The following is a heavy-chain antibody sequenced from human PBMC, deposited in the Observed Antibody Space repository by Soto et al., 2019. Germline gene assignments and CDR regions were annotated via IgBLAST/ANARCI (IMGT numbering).Heavy chain of an antibody. Sequence: SETLSLTCTVSGGSISSSSYYWGWIRQPPGKGLEWIGSIYYSGSTYYNPSLKSRVTISVDTSKNQFSLKLSSVTAADTAVYYCARRNIVLMVYAIEDWFDPWGQGTLVTVSS. D-gene: IGHD2-8*01. CDR3: ARRNIVLMVYAIEDWFDP. V-gene: IGHV4-39*01. J-gene: IGHJ5*02. CDR1: GGSISSSSYY. CDR2: IYYSGST.